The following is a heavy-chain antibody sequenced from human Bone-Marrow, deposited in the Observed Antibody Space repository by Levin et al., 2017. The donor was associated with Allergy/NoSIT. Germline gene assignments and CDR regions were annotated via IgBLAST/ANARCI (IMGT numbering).Heavy chain of an antibody. CDR2: INSDGSST. J-gene: IGHJ6*03. CDR1: GFTFSSYW. D-gene: IGHD3-9*01. V-gene: IGHV3-74*01. Sequence: AGGSLRLSCAASGFTFSSYWMHWVRQAPGKGLVWVSRINSDGSSTSYADSVKGRFTISRDNAKNTLYLQMNSLRAEDTAVYYCARDPLFDPATHVLRYFDWLVRYMDVWGKGTTVTVSS. CDR3: ARDPLFDPATHVLRYFDWLVRYMDV.